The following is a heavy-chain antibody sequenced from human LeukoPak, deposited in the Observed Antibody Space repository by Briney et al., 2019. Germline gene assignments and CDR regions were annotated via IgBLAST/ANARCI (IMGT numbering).Heavy chain of an antibody. D-gene: IGHD6-19*01. CDR2: IYTSGST. J-gene: IGHJ3*02. Sequence: PSETLSLTCADSGGSISSYYWSWIRQPAGKGLEWIGRIYTSGSTNYNPSLKSRVTMSVDTYKNQFSLKLSSVTAADTAVYYCARIEQWLVEGAFDIWGQGTMVTVSS. CDR1: GGSISSYY. V-gene: IGHV4-59*10. CDR3: ARIEQWLVEGAFDI.